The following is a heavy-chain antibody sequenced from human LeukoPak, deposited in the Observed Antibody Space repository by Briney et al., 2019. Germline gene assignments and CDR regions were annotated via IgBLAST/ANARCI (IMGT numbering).Heavy chain of an antibody. Sequence: GGSLRLSCAASGFTFSSYEMNWVRQAPGKGLEWVSSISSSSSYIYYADSVKGRFTISRDNAKNSLYLQMNSLRAEDTAVYYCARDVGAATAFDYWGQGTLVTVSS. CDR2: ISSSSSYI. J-gene: IGHJ4*02. CDR1: GFTFSSYE. D-gene: IGHD3-16*01. V-gene: IGHV3-21*01. CDR3: ARDVGAATAFDY.